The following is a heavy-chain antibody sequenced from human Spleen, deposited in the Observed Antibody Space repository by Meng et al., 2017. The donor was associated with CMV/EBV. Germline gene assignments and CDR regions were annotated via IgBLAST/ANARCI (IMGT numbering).Heavy chain of an antibody. CDR1: GYTFTSYD. Sequence: ASVKVSCKASGYTFTSYDINWVRQAPGQGLEWMGWISTYNGNTKSAQKLQDRVTMTTDTSTSTAYMELRNLRSDDTAVYYCARGDYDFHPWGQGTLVTVSS. CDR2: ISTYNGNT. V-gene: IGHV1-18*01. CDR3: ARGDYDFHP. D-gene: IGHD3-3*01. J-gene: IGHJ5*02.